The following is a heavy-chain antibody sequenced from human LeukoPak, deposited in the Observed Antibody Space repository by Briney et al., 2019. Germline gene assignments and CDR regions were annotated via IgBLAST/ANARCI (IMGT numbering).Heavy chain of an antibody. CDR2: ITTSDRTI. J-gene: IGHJ4*02. D-gene: IGHD2-2*01. V-gene: IGHV3-48*03. Sequence: GGSLRLSCAASGFTFSNYEMNWVRQAPGKGLEWVSYITTSDRTIYYADSVKGRFTISRDNAKNLLYLQMNSLRAEDTAVYYCARETDSTLFDYWGQGTLVTVSS. CDR3: ARETDSTLFDY. CDR1: GFTFSNYE.